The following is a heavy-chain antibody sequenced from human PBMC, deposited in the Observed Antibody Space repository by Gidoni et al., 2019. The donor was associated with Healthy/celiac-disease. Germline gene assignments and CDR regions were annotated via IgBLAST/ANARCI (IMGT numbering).Heavy chain of an antibody. Sequence: EVQLVESGGGLVQPGGSLRLSCAASGFTFSSYSMNWVRQAPGKGLEWVSYISTSSSTIYYADSVKGRFTISRDNAKNSLYLQMNSLRAEDTAVYYCARDHCSSTSCYVEAYYYYYYGMDVWGQGTTVTVSS. CDR2: ISTSSSTI. D-gene: IGHD2-2*01. CDR3: ARDHCSSTSCYVEAYYYYYYGMDV. CDR1: GFTFSSYS. V-gene: IGHV3-48*01. J-gene: IGHJ6*02.